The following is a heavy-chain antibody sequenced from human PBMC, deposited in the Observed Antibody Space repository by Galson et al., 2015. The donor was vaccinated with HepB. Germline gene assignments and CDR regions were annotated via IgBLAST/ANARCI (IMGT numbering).Heavy chain of an antibody. J-gene: IGHJ4*02. CDR3: ARGGAAAAGLFDY. CDR1: GGSISSGGYS. CDR2: IYHSGST. D-gene: IGHD6-13*01. V-gene: IGHV4-30-2*01. Sequence: QVQLQESGPGLVKPSETLSLTCAVSGGSISSGGYSWSWIRQPPGKGLEWIGYIYHSGSTYYNPSLKSRVTISVVRSKNQFSLKLSSVTAADTAVYYCARGGAAAAGLFDYWGQGTLVTVSS.